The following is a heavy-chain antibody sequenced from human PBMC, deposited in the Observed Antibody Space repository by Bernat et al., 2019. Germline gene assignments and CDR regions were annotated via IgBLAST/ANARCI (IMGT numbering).Heavy chain of an antibody. J-gene: IGHJ3*02. CDR2: ISAYNGNT. CDR3: ARDWVVVAGADAFDI. CDR1: GYTFTSYG. V-gene: IGHV1-18*01. D-gene: IGHD2-15*01. Sequence: QVQLVQSGAEVKKPGDSVKVSCKASGYTFTSYGISWVRQAPGQGLEWMGWISAYNGNTNHAQKPHGRVTMTTDTSTSTAYMELRSLRSDDTAVYYCARDWVVVAGADAFDIWGQGTMVTVSS.